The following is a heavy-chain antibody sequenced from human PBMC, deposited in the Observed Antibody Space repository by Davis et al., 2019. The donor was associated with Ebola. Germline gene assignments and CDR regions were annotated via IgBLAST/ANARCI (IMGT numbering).Heavy chain of an antibody. J-gene: IGHJ2*01. Sequence: GSLTLSCKGSGYSFTSYWIGWVRQMPGKGLEWMGIIYPGDSDTRYSPSFQGQVTISADKSISTAYLQWSSLKASDTAMYYCARRVVTPHWYFDLWGRGTLVTVSS. D-gene: IGHD4-23*01. V-gene: IGHV5-51*01. CDR1: GYSFTSYW. CDR2: IYPGDSDT. CDR3: ARRVVTPHWYFDL.